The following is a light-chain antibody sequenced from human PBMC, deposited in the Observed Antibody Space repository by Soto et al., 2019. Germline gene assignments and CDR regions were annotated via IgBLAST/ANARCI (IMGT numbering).Light chain of an antibody. Sequence: QSVLTQPASVSGSAGQSITISCSGTMRDVGAYNLVSWYQQHPGTAPKLIIYVVRNRPSGISSRLSGSRSGNTASLTISGLQSEDEGDYYCSAYTARSTLVFGGGTKLTVL. J-gene: IGLJ3*02. CDR3: SAYTARSTLV. V-gene: IGLV2-14*01. CDR1: MRDVGAYNL. CDR2: VVR.